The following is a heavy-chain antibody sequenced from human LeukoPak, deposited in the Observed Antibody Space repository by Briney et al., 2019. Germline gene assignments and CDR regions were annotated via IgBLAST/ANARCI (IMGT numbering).Heavy chain of an antibody. D-gene: IGHD1-1*01. Sequence: PSETLSLTCNVSGYLVSDNYYWGWIRQPPGKGLEWIGSMLQNGKTDYNPSLKSRVTMSVDTSKNQFALKLSSMTAADTAVYYCARHRGGYNWKDFFDYWGQGTLVTVSS. CDR3: ARHRGGYNWKDFFDY. CDR2: MLQNGKT. J-gene: IGHJ4*02. V-gene: IGHV4-38-2*02. CDR1: GYLVSDNYY.